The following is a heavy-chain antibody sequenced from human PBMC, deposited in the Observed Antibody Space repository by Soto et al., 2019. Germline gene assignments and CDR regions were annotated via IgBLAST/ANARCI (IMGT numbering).Heavy chain of an antibody. D-gene: IGHD5-12*01. CDR1: GFTFSSYA. CDR2: ISSSTTTI. J-gene: IGHJ4*02. Sequence: EVQLVESGGGLVQPGGSVRLSCAASGFTFSSYALNWVRQAPGKGLEWISYISSSTTTIYYADSVKGRFTISRDNAKNALFLQMSRLGAEDTAVYYCAPGWLRIDYWRQGILVTVPS. CDR3: APGWLRIDY. V-gene: IGHV3-48*01.